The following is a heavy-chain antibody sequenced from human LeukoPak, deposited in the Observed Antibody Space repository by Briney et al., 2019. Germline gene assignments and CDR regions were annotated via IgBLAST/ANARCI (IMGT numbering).Heavy chain of an antibody. V-gene: IGHV1-2*06. CDR2: INPNSGGT. CDR3: ARWNRDYYDRSGYYDLNDY. J-gene: IGHJ4*02. CDR1: GYTFTGYY. Sequence: GASVKVSCKASGYTFTGYYMHWVRQAPGQGLEWMGRINPNSGGTNYARSFQDRITMTRKTSISTAYMELSRLRSDDTAVYYCARWNRDYYDRSGYYDLNDYWGQGTLVTVSS. D-gene: IGHD3-22*01.